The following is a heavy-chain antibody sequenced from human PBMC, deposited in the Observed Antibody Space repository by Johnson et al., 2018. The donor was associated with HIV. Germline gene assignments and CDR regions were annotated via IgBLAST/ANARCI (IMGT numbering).Heavy chain of an antibody. J-gene: IGHJ3*02. D-gene: IGHD6-6*01. V-gene: IGHV3-7*02. CDR1: GFTFSSYW. CDR2: IKQVGREK. CDR3: AYSSSPLSGDAFDI. Sequence: VQLVESGGGLVQPGGSLRLSCAASGFTFSSYWMSWVRQAPGKGLEWVADIKQVGREKSYVDAVHGRFTISRDNAKNSLYLQMNSLRAEDTAVYYRAYSSSPLSGDAFDIWGQGTMVTVSS.